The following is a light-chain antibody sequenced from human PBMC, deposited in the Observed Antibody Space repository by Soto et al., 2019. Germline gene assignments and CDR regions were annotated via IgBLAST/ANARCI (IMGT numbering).Light chain of an antibody. V-gene: IGKV3-20*01. J-gene: IGKJ1*01. CDR2: DAS. Sequence: EIVLTQSPGTLSLSPGERATLSCRAGQSVSSSYLAWYQQKPGQAPRLLIYDASSRATGIPDRFSGSGSETDFPLTISRLEPEDFAVYYCQQCGSSSWTFGQGTKVEIK. CDR1: QSVSSSY. CDR3: QQCGSSSWT.